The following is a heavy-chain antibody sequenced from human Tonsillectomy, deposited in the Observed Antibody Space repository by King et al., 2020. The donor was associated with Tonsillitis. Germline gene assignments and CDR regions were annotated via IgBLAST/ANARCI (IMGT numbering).Heavy chain of an antibody. CDR1: GFTFSSYS. Sequence: VQLVESGGGLVKPGGSLRLSCAASGFTFSSYSMNWVRQAPGKGLEWVSSISSSSSYIYYADSVKGRFTISRDNAKNSLYLQMNSLRAEDTAVYYCACDLLWFGELYYYGMVVWGQGTTVTVSS. V-gene: IGHV3-21*01. D-gene: IGHD3-10*01. CDR3: ACDLLWFGELYYYGMVV. J-gene: IGHJ6*02. CDR2: ISSSSSYI.